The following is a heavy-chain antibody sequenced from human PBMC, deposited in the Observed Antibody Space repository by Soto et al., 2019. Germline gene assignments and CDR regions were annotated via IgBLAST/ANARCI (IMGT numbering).Heavy chain of an antibody. CDR3: AAAAPTTTNYYSAMDV. Sequence: SDTQSLTGTVCGGSVSSGGFYWSWIRRPPGKGLEWSGDFYDIGSTNYNPSLRSRVTMSVDTSKNQFSLKLSSVTAADTAVYYSAAAAPTTTNYYSAMDV. J-gene: IGHJ6*01. D-gene: IGHD1-1*01. CDR1: GGSVSSGGFY. V-gene: IGHV4-61*08. CDR2: FYDIGST.